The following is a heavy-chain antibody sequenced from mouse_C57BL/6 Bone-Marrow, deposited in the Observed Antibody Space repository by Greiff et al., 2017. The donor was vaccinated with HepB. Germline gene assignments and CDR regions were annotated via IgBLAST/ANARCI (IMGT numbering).Heavy chain of an antibody. Sequence: EVQLQQSGAELVKPGASVKLSCTASGFNIKDYYIHWVKQRTEQGLEWIGRIDPEDGETKYAPKFQGKATITADTSSNTAYLQLYSLPSEDTAVYYYARSAWLLPFAYWGQGTLVTVSA. CDR3: ARSAWLLPFAY. V-gene: IGHV14-2*01. J-gene: IGHJ3*01. CDR2: IDPEDGET. D-gene: IGHD2-3*01. CDR1: GFNIKDYY.